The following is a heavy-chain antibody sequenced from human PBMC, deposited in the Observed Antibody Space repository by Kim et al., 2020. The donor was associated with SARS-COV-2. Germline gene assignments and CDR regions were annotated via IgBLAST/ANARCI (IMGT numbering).Heavy chain of an antibody. CDR3: AGVAFDI. Sequence: GGSLRLSCEASGFTFSSYWMSRVRQAPGKGLEWVANIKGDGGENYYLDSVEGRFTISRDNAKNSLYLQMTSLRAADTAVYYCAGVAFDICGQGTMVTVS. J-gene: IGHJ3*02. V-gene: IGHV3-7*04. CDR1: GFTFSSYW. CDR2: IKGDGGEN.